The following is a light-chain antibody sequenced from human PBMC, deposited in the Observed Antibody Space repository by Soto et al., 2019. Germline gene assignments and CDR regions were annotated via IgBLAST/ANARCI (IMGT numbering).Light chain of an antibody. Sequence: QSALTQPVAVSGSPGQSITISCTGVSGDVGYYTLVSWYQQHPAKAPKLIIYEDDKRPSGVPDRFSGSKSDTSASLAISGLQSEDEAHYYCAAWDDSLKAVLFGGGTKLTVL. V-gene: IGLV2-14*02. CDR1: SGDVGYYTL. CDR2: EDD. CDR3: AAWDDSLKAVL. J-gene: IGLJ3*02.